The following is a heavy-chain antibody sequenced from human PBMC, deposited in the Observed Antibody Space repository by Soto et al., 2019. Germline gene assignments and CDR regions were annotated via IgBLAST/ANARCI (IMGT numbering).Heavy chain of an antibody. Sequence: GGSLRLSCTTSGFTFGDYALSWVRQAPGKGLEWVGFIRRNAYGGTTGYAASVKGRFTISRDDSKSIAYLQMNSLRTEDTALYYCTRASSLDFDFWGQGTLVTVS. CDR1: GFTFGDYA. V-gene: IGHV3-49*04. J-gene: IGHJ4*02. D-gene: IGHD3-16*01. CDR2: IRRNAYGGTT. CDR3: TRASSLDFDF.